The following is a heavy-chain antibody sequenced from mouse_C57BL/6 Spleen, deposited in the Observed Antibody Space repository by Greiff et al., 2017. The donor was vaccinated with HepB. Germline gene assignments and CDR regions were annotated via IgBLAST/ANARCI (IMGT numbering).Heavy chain of an antibody. J-gene: IGHJ4*01. Sequence: EVMLVESGEGLVKPGGSLKLSCAASGFTFSSYAMSWVRQTPEKRLEWVAYISSGGDYIYYADTVKGRFTISRDNARNTLYLQMSSLKSEDTAMYYCTRDGQLFTTVVAYYAMDYWGQGTSVTVSS. CDR2: ISSGGDYI. CDR1: GFTFSSYA. V-gene: IGHV5-9-1*02. CDR3: TRDGQLFTTVVAYYAMDY. D-gene: IGHD1-1*01.